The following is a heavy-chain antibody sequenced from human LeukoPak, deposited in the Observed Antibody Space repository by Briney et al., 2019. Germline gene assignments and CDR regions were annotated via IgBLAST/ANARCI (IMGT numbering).Heavy chain of an antibody. J-gene: IGHJ1*01. V-gene: IGHV4-59*01. CDR3: ARGRKTFQY. CDR2: IYYSGST. D-gene: IGHD2-21*01. CDR1: GGSISTYY. Sequence: SETLSLTCTVSGGSISTYYWSWFRQPPGKGLEWIGYIYYSGSTNYNPSLKSRVTISVDTSKNQFSLKLSSVTAADTAVYYCARGRKTFQYWGQGTLATVSS.